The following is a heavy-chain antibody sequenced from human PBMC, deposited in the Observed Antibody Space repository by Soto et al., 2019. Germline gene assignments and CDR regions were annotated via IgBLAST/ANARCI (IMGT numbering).Heavy chain of an antibody. CDR2: ISSSGSTI. J-gene: IGHJ4*02. Sequence: GGSLRLSCAASGFTFSSYEMNWVRQAPGKGLEWVSYISSSGSTIYYADSVKGRFTISRDNAKNSLYLQMNSLRAEDTAVYYCARDLKYCGGDCPFDYWGQGTLVTVSS. V-gene: IGHV3-48*03. CDR1: GFTFSSYE. CDR3: ARDLKYCGGDCPFDY. D-gene: IGHD2-21*02.